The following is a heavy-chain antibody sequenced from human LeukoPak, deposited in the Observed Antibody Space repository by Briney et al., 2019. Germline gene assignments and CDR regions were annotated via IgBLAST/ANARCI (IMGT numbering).Heavy chain of an antibody. CDR3: AKELGITMVRGVLDAFDI. CDR1: GFTFSSYA. V-gene: IGHV3-23*01. Sequence: GGSLRLSCAASGFTFSSYAMSWVRQAPGKGLEWVSAISGSGGSTYYADSVKGRFTISRDNSKNTLYLQMNSLRAGDTAVYYCAKELGITMVRGVLDAFDIWGQGTMVTVSS. CDR2: ISGSGGST. D-gene: IGHD3-10*01. J-gene: IGHJ3*02.